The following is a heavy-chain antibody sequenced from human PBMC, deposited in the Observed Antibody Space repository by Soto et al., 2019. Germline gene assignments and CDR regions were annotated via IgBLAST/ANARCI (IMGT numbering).Heavy chain of an antibody. J-gene: IGHJ4*02. V-gene: IGHV3-30*18. CDR3: ANSEWVY. D-gene: IGHD2-8*01. Sequence: WGSLRLSCSASGFTFSSYGMHWVRQAPGKGLEWVAVISYDGSNKYYADSVKGRFTISRDNSKNTLYLQMNSLRAEDTAVYYCANSEWVYWGQGTLVTVSS. CDR1: GFTFSSYG. CDR2: ISYDGSNK.